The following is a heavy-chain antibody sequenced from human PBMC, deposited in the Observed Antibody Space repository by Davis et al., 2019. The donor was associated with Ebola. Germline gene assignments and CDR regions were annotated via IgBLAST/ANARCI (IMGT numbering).Heavy chain of an antibody. Sequence: GGSLRLSCKGSGYSFTSYWISWVRQMPGKGLEWMGRIDPSDSYTNYSPSFQGHVTISADKSISTAYLQWSSLKASDTAMYYCAREEWYYYYMDVWGKGTTVTVSS. V-gene: IGHV5-10-1*01. CDR2: IDPSDSYT. CDR3: AREEWYYYYMDV. J-gene: IGHJ6*03. CDR1: GYSFTSYW. D-gene: IGHD3-3*01.